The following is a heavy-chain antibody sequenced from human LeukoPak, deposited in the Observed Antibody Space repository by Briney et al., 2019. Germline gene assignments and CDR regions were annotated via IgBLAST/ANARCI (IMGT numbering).Heavy chain of an antibody. CDR1: GDSVRSYY. CDR3: VRDSRYGSGWFEDGLDF. D-gene: IGHD6-13*01. CDR2: INDRGST. Sequence: SEILSLTCTISGDSVRSYYWSWIRQPPGQGLEWLGHINDRGSTNYNPSLQGRVTISIDTSKNQFSLKVNSVTAADTAVYYCVRDSRYGSGWFEDGLDFWGQGTTVTVSS. J-gene: IGHJ6*02. V-gene: IGHV4-59*02.